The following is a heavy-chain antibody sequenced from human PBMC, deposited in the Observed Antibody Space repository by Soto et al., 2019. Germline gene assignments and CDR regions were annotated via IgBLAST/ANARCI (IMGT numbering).Heavy chain of an antibody. CDR3: ARNYGSGSYHRVVNWFDP. Sequence: QVQLQESGPGLVKPSETLSLTCTVSGGSISSYYWSWIRQPPGKGLEWIGYIYYSGSTNYNPSLKSRVTISVDTSKNQFSLKLSSVTAADTAVYYCARNYGSGSYHRVVNWFDPWGQGTLVTVSS. CDR2: IYYSGST. CDR1: GGSISSYY. V-gene: IGHV4-59*01. J-gene: IGHJ5*02. D-gene: IGHD3-10*01.